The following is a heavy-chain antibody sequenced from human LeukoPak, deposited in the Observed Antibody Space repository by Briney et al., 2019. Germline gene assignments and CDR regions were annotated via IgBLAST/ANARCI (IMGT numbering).Heavy chain of an antibody. J-gene: IGHJ5*02. Sequence: MPSETLSLTCTVSGGSISSYYWSWIRQPPGKGLEWIGYIYYSGSTNYNPSLKSRVTISVDTSKNQFSLKLSSVTAADTAVYYCARLVRRDYGDYVDSPRFDPWGQGTLVTVSS. V-gene: IGHV4-59*08. CDR3: ARLVRRDYGDYVDSPRFDP. CDR1: GGSISSYY. CDR2: IYYSGST. D-gene: IGHD4-17*01.